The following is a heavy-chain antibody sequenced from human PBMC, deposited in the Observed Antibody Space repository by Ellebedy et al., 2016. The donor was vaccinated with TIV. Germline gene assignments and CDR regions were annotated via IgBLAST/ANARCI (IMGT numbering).Heavy chain of an antibody. Sequence: GGSLRLSCAASGFSSRSYWMSWVRQAPGKGLEWVANIYQDGSDQYYADSVKGRFTISRDNATKSLFLQMNSLRVDDTAVYYCARRGSYGDYAVQVNSWFDTWGQGTLVSVSS. CDR1: GFSSRSYW. CDR2: IYQDGSDQ. D-gene: IGHD4-17*01. J-gene: IGHJ5*02. CDR3: ARRGSYGDYAVQVNSWFDT. V-gene: IGHV3-7*01.